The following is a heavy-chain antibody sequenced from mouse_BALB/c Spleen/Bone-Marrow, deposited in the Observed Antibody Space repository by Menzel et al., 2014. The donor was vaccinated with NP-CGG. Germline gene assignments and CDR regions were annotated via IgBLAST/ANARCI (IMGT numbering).Heavy chain of an antibody. Sequence: VQLKESGAELVKPGGSVKLSCKAFGYTFTNYWMHWVKQRPGQGIEWIGEINPSNGRTNYNEKFKSKATLTVDKSSSTAYMQLSSLTSEDSAVYYCARTYFDYWGQGTTLTVSS. V-gene: IGHV1S81*02. CDR2: INPSNGRT. CDR3: ARTYFDY. J-gene: IGHJ2*01. CDR1: GYTFTNYW.